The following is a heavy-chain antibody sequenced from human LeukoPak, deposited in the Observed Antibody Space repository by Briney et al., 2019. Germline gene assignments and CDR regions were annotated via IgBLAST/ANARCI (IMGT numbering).Heavy chain of an antibody. V-gene: IGHV4-34*01. CDR1: GGSFSGYY. D-gene: IGHD2-15*01. J-gene: IGHJ4*02. CDR3: ARHLLGYCSGGSCYRISWGYYFDY. CDR2: INHSGST. Sequence: SETLSLTCAVYGGSFSGYYWSWIRQPPGKGLEWIGEINHSGSTNYNPSLKSRVTISVDTSKNQFSLKLSSVTAADTAVYYCARHLLGYCSGGSCYRISWGYYFDYWGQGTLVTVSS.